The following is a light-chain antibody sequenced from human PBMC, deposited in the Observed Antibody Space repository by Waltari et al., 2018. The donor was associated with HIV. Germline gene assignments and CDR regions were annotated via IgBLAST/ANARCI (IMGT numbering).Light chain of an antibody. CDR2: DAS. V-gene: IGKV3-11*01. Sequence: EIVLTQSPATLSLSPGERATLPCRARQSVSSYLAWYQQKPGQAPRLLIYDASNRATGIPDRFSGSGSGTDFTLTISSLEPEDFAVYYCQQRSNWPPYTFGQGTKLEIK. J-gene: IGKJ2*01. CDR1: QSVSSY. CDR3: QQRSNWPPYT.